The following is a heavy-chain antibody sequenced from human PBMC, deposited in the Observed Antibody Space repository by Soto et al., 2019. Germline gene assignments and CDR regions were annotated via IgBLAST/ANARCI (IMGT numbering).Heavy chain of an antibody. Sequence: VSGPTLVNPTQTLTLTCPFSGFSLSTSGVGVGWIRQPPGKALEWLALLYWDDDKRYSPSLKSRLTITKGTSKNQVVLTMTNMDPVDTATYYCAPRSFRPSGGAEYFQHWGQGTLVTVSS. D-gene: IGHD2-15*01. V-gene: IGHV2-5*02. CDR1: GFSLSTSGVG. J-gene: IGHJ1*01. CDR2: LYWDDDK. CDR3: APRSFRPSGGAEYFQH.